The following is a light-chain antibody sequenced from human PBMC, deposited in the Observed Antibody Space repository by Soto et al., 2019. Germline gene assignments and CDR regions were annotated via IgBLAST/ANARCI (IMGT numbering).Light chain of an antibody. Sequence: ETVLTQSPGTLSLSPGERVTLSCRASQSVGRSHLAWYQQKPGQAPRLLIFDTSSRAAGIPNRFSGSGSGTDFTLTISRLEPEDFAVYHCQQYGNPPWTFGQGTKLEIK. V-gene: IGKV3-20*01. CDR1: QSVGRSH. J-gene: IGKJ2*01. CDR2: DTS. CDR3: QQYGNPPWT.